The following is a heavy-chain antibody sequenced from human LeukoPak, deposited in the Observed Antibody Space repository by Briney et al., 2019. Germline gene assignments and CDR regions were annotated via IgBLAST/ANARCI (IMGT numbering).Heavy chain of an antibody. D-gene: IGHD3-3*01. CDR2: MHPTGDST. CDR3: ARHDFDLPMVYSFFVH. CDR1: GYTFTNYY. Sequence: ASVTVSCTASGYTFTNYYMNWVRQAPGQGLEWMGIMHPTGDSTNYAQKFQGRVTLTRDTSTGTFYMELSSLTSEDTGVYYCARHDFDLPMVYSFFVHWGQGTLSLSPQ. V-gene: IGHV1-46*01. J-gene: IGHJ5*02.